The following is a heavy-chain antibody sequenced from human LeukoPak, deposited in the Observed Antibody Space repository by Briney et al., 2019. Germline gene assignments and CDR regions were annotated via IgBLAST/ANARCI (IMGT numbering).Heavy chain of an antibody. CDR2: ISGSGGST. V-gene: IGHV3-23*01. CDR3: AKDEVRDYYDSSGYPGITFDY. D-gene: IGHD3-22*01. Sequence: GGSLRLSCAASGFTFSSYAMSWVRQAPGKGLEWVSAISGSGGSTYYADSVKGRFTISRDNSKNTLYLQMNSLRAEDTAVYYCAKDEVRDYYDSSGYPGITFDYWGQGTLVNVSS. J-gene: IGHJ4*02. CDR1: GFTFSSYA.